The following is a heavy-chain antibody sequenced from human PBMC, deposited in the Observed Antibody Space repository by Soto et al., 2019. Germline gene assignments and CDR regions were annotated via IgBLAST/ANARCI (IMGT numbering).Heavy chain of an antibody. J-gene: IGHJ4*02. D-gene: IGHD1-26*01. CDR1: GGSISSGGYY. Sequence: SETLSLTCTVSGGSISSGGYYWSWIRQHPGKGLEWIGYIYYSGSTYYNPSLKSRVTISVDTSKNQFSLKLSSVTAADTAMYYCARRDLIVDIDYWGQGTLVSVSS. CDR3: ARRDLIVDIDY. V-gene: IGHV4-31*03. CDR2: IYYSGST.